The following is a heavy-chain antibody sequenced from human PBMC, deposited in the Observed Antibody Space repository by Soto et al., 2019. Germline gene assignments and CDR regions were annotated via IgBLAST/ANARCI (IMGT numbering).Heavy chain of an antibody. D-gene: IGHD2-15*01. Sequence: AGGSLRLSCAASGFTFSSYAMSWVRQAPGKGLEWVSAISATGGSAFYADSVKGRFTISRDNSKNTVFLQIDSLVTEDTAVYYCAKGTTAVYCFDFWGQGTLVTVSS. CDR3: AKGTTAVYCFDF. CDR2: ISATGGSA. CDR1: GFTFSSYA. V-gene: IGHV3-23*01. J-gene: IGHJ4*02.